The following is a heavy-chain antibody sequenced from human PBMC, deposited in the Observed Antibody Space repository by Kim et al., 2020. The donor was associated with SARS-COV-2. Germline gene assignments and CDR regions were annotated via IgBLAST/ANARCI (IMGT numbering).Heavy chain of an antibody. CDR3: ARVRGGGGGRGDY. Sequence: SETLSLTFSGSGGSMSNYFWSWVRQPPGKGLQWIGYIYDSGTTTYNPSLKGRVSISVDTSKNEFSLNLNSVTAADTAVDYCARVRGGGGGRGDYLGQG. CDR1: GGSMSNYF. V-gene: IGHV4-59*13. CDR2: IYDSGTT. D-gene: IGHD2-15*01. J-gene: IGHJ4*02.